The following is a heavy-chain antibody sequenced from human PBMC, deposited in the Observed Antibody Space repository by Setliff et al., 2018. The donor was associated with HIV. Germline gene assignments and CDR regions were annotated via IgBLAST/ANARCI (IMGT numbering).Heavy chain of an antibody. Sequence: ASVKVSCKASGGTFSTYAISWVRQAPGQGLEWMGRIIPIFGTANYAQKFQGRVTITADKSTSTAYMELSSLRSEDTAVYYCARDGDSSGWYGYYYYVLGRLGPRDHGHRLL. CDR2: IIPIFGTA. CDR3: ARDGDSSGWYGYYYYVLGR. V-gene: IGHV1-69*06. J-gene: IGHJ6*02. D-gene: IGHD6-19*01. CDR1: GGTFSTYA.